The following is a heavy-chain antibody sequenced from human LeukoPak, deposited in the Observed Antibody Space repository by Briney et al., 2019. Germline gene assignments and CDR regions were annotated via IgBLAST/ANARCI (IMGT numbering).Heavy chain of an antibody. V-gene: IGHV1-2*02. J-gene: IGHJ4*02. Sequence: ASVKVSCKASGYTFTGHYMHWVRQAPGQGLEWMGWINPNSGGTNYAQKFQGRVTMTRDTSISTAYMELSRLRSDDTAVYYCARDDSVVQLGTFDYWGQGTLVTVSS. CDR2: INPNSGGT. D-gene: IGHD1-1*01. CDR3: ARDDSVVQLGTFDY. CDR1: GYTFTGHY.